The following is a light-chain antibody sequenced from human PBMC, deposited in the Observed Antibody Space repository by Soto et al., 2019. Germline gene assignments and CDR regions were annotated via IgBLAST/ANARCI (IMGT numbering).Light chain of an antibody. CDR1: QSVSNY. CDR2: DVS. V-gene: IGKV3-11*01. J-gene: IGKJ5*01. Sequence: EIVLTQFPVTLSLSPGERATLSCRASQSVSNYLAWYQQKPGQAPRLLIYDVSTRATGVPARFSGSGSGTDFTLTITCLEPEDFAVYSCQQRSDWPITFGQGTRLEIK. CDR3: QQRSDWPIT.